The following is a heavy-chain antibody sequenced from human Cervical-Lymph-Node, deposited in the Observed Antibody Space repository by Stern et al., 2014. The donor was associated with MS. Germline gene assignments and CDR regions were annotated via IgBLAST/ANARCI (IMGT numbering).Heavy chain of an antibody. Sequence: VQLVESGPEVKKPGASVKVSCKASGYTFHSSGINWVRQAPGQGLEWMGRINTYTGNTNYAQNLQGRVTMTTDTSTSTVQMELRSLRFDDTAVYYCARAGHWGNYFDFWGQGTLVTVSS. D-gene: IGHD3-16*01. CDR1: GYTFHSSG. J-gene: IGHJ4*02. CDR3: ARAGHWGNYFDF. CDR2: INTYTGNT. V-gene: IGHV1-18*01.